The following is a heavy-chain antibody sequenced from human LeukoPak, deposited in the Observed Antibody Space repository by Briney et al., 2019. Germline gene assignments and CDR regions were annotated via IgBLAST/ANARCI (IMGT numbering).Heavy chain of an antibody. J-gene: IGHJ6*03. CDR3: ARHFIVVVPSSLRIGTYSYYMDV. CDR2: IYPGDSDV. V-gene: IGHV5-51*01. Sequence: GESLKVSCKGSGYNFTTYWVGWVRQMPGKGLEWMGTIYPGDSDVRYSPSFQGQVTISVDRSISTAYLQWNSLKASDTAICYCARHFIVVVPSSLRIGTYSYYMDVWGKGTTVTVSS. CDR1: GYNFTTYW. D-gene: IGHD2-2*01.